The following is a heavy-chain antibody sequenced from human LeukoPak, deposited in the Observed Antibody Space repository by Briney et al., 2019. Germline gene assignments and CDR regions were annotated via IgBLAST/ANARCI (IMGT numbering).Heavy chain of an antibody. J-gene: IGHJ4*02. D-gene: IGHD3-10*01. Sequence: GGSLRLSCAASGFTFSSYAMSWVRQAPGKGLEWVSAVSGSGGSTYYADSVKGRSTISRDNSKNTLYLQMNSLRAEDTAVYYCAKDRPLWFGELGGFFFDYWGQGTLVTVSS. V-gene: IGHV3-23*01. CDR1: GFTFSSYA. CDR3: AKDRPLWFGELGGFFFDY. CDR2: VSGSGGST.